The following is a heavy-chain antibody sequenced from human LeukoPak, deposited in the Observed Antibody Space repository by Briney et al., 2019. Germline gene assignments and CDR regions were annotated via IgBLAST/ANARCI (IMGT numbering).Heavy chain of an antibody. CDR3: AVGVTGYSSSWIDY. J-gene: IGHJ4*02. D-gene: IGHD6-13*01. Sequence: GGPLQSSCKGSGYTFTSYCIGWVRQMPAKGLEGMGIIYPGDSDTRYSPSLQGQVTISAHKSISTAYLQWSSLKDSDTAMYYCAVGVTGYSSSWIDYWRQGTLVTVSS. V-gene: IGHV5-51*01. CDR1: GYTFTSYC. CDR2: IYPGDSDT.